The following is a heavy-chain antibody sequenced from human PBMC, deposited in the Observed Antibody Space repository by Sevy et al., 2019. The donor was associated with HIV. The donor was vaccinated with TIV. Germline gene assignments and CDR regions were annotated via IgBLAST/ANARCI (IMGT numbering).Heavy chain of an antibody. CDR3: ARQGGYSYGTPFDY. D-gene: IGHD5-18*01. CDR1: GASITTYY. Sequence: SETLSLTCTVSGASITTYYWSWIRQPPGRRLEWIGYIYYSGSTNYNPPLKSRVTMSLDTSKNQFSLRLTSVTAADTAVYYCARQGGYSYGTPFDYWGPGTPVTVSS. V-gene: IGHV4-59*08. J-gene: IGHJ4*02. CDR2: IYYSGST.